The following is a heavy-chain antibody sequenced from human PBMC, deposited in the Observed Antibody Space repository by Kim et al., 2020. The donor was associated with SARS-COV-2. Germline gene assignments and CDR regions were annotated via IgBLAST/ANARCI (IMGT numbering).Heavy chain of an antibody. Sequence: GGSLRLSCAASGFTFSSYAMHWVRQAPGKGLEWVAVISYDGSNKYYADSVKGRFTISRDNSKNTLYLQMNSLRAEDTAVYYCARAGYSSSWSDAFDSWG. D-gene: IGHD6-13*01. CDR1: GFTFSSYA. J-gene: IGHJ3*02. CDR3: ARAGYSSSWSDAFDS. V-gene: IGHV3-30*04. CDR2: ISYDGSNK.